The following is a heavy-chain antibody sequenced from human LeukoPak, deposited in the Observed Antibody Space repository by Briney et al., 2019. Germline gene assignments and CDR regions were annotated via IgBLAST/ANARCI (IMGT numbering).Heavy chain of an antibody. CDR3: TTDRIRETPFDY. Sequence: GGSLRLSCAASGFTFSNAWMSWVRQAPGKGLEWVGRIKSKTDGGTTDYAAPVKGRFTISRDDSKNTLYLQMNSLKTEDTAVYYCTTDRIRETPFDYWGQGTLVTVSS. J-gene: IGHJ4*02. V-gene: IGHV3-15*01. CDR1: GFTFSNAW. CDR2: IKSKTDGGTT.